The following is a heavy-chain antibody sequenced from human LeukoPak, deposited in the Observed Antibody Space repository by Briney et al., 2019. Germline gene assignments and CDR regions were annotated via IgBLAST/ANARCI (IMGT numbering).Heavy chain of an antibody. CDR1: GCSMSSGGYY. J-gene: IGHJ5*02. V-gene: IGHV4-31*03. CDR2: ICYSGST. CDR3: ARGGRYAYYDFWSGYTNWFDP. Sequence: SETLSLTCTVSGCSMSSGGYYWSWIRQHPGKGLERIGYICYSGSTYYNPSLKSRVTISVDTSKNQFSLKLSSVTAADTAVYYCARGGRYAYYDFWSGYTNWFDPWGQGTLVTVSS. D-gene: IGHD3-3*01.